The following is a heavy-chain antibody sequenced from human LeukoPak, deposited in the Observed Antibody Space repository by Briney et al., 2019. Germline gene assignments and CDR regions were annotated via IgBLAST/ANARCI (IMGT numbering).Heavy chain of an antibody. CDR1: GYTFTSYD. CDR3: ASIDRDGYNPGPFDY. D-gene: IGHD5-24*01. V-gene: IGHV1-8*01. CDR2: MNPNSGNT. Sequence: GTSAKVSCKASGYTFTSYDINWVRQATGQGLEWMGWMNPNSGNTGYAQKFQGRVTMTRNTSISTAYMELSSLRSEDTAVYYCASIDRDGYNPGPFDYWGQGTLVTVSS. J-gene: IGHJ4*02.